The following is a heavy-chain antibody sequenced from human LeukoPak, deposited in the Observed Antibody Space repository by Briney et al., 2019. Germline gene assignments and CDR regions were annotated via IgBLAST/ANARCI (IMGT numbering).Heavy chain of an antibody. J-gene: IGHJ6*02. V-gene: IGHV1-69*04. Sequence: SVKVSCKASGGTFSSYAISWVRQAPGQGLEWMGRIIPIPGIANYAQKFQGRVTITADKSTSTAYMELSSLRSEDTAVYYCASLRSSSSPNYYYYGMDVWGQGTTVTVSS. CDR3: ASLRSSSSPNYYYYGMDV. CDR1: GGTFSSYA. D-gene: IGHD6-6*01. CDR2: IIPIPGIA.